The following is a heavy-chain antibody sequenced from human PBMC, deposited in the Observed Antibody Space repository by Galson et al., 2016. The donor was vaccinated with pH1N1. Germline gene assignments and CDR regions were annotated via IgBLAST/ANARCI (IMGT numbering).Heavy chain of an antibody. J-gene: IGHJ6*03. V-gene: IGHV4-39*02. CDR3: AMVPRGEFLYYMAV. D-gene: IGHD3-16*01. Sequence: SEILSLTCTVSGGSISSSSYYWGWIRQPPGKGLEWIGSIYYSGSTYYNPSLKSRVTISVDTSKNHFSLKLSSVTAADTAVYYCAMVPRGEFLYYMAVWGKGTTVTVS. CDR1: GGSISSSSYY. CDR2: IYYSGST.